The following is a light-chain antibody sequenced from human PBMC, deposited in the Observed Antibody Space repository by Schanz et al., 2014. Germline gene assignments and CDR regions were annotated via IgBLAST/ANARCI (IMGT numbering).Light chain of an antibody. J-gene: IGLJ1*01. CDR2: ANN. CDR3: SSYTSTSTLFV. CDR1: TSNLGATYD. Sequence: QSVLTQPPSVSGAPGQRVTISCTGSTSNLGATYDVHWYQQLPGAAPKLLIYANNIRPSGVPDRFSGSKSGNTASLTVSGLQAEDEADYFCSSYTSTSTLFVFGSGTKLTVL. V-gene: IGLV1-40*01.